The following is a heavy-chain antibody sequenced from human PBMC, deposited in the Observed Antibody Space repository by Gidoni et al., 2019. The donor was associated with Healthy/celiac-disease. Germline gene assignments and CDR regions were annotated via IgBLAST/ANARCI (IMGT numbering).Heavy chain of an antibody. CDR2: IIPIFGTA. J-gene: IGHJ6*02. CDR3: AREESGYGDYYGDIQDYYGMDV. CDR1: GGTFISYA. D-gene: IGHD4-17*01. Sequence: QVQLVQSGAEVKKPGSSVKVSCKASGGTFISYAISWVRQAPGQGLEWMGGIIPIFGTANYAQNFQGRVTITADESTSTAYMELSSLRSEDTAVYYCAREESGYGDYYGDIQDYYGMDVWGQGTTVTVSS. V-gene: IGHV1-69*01.